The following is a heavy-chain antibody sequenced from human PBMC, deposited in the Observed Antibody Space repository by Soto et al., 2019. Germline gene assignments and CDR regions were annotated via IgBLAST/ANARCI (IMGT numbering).Heavy chain of an antibody. CDR3: ARGPIWTYTWNYARLNYLDP. CDR2: IHTAKGNT. Sequence: ASVKVSCKASGYTFTNNVIHWLRQAPGQTLEWMGWIHTAKGNTKYSQKFEARVTLTRDTAASTAYMELNSLRSDDTAVYYCARGPIWTYTWNYARLNYLDPWGQGTLVTVSS. D-gene: IGHD1-7*01. J-gene: IGHJ5*02. CDR1: GYTFTNNV. V-gene: IGHV1-3*04.